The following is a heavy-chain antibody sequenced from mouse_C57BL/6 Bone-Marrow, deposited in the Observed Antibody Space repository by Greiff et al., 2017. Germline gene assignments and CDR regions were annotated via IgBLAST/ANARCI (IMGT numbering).Heavy chain of an antibody. D-gene: IGHD1-1*01. CDR1: GYTFTDHT. CDR2: IYPRDGST. CDR3: ARKSYYYGSSYGAMDY. Sequence: VQLQQSDAELVKPGASVKISFKVSGYTFTDHTIHWMKQRPEQGLEWIGYIYPRDGSTKYNEKFKGKATLTADKSSSTAYMQLNSLTSEDSAVYFCARKSYYYGSSYGAMDYWGQGTSVTVSS. V-gene: IGHV1-78*01. J-gene: IGHJ4*01.